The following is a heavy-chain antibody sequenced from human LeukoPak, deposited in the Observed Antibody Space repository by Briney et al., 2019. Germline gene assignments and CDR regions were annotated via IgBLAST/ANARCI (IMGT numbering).Heavy chain of an antibody. Sequence: GGSLRLPCAASGFPFSSYSMNWARQAPGKGLEWVSYITSSSSTIYYADSVKGRFTISRDNAKNSLYLQMTSLRAEDTAVYYCAREGANYGAGYFQHWGQGTLVTVSP. D-gene: IGHD4-17*01. CDR2: ITSSSSTI. J-gene: IGHJ1*01. V-gene: IGHV3-48*01. CDR1: GFPFSSYS. CDR3: AREGANYGAGYFQH.